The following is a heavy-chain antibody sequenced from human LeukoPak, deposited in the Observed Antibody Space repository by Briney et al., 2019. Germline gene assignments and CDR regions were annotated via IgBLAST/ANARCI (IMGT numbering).Heavy chain of an antibody. CDR3: ARGLWSAHRREYYFDS. J-gene: IGHJ4*02. V-gene: IGHV1-3*01. CDR1: GYTFTNYA. D-gene: IGHD3-3*01. Sequence: ASVKVSCKASGYTFTNYAVNWLRLAPGQRLEWMGWINAGNGDTKFSQNYQARVTITRDASASTAYMELSSLTSEDTAVYFCARGLWSAHRREYYFDSWGQGTLVTVSS. CDR2: INAGNGDT.